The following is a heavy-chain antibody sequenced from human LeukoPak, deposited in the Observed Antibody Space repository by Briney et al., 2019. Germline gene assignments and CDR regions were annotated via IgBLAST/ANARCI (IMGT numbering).Heavy chain of an antibody. CDR2: INHSGST. D-gene: IGHD6-6*01. CDR3: ARSSGLVFY. V-gene: IGHV4-34*01. J-gene: IGHJ4*02. CDR1: GGSSSGYY. Sequence: SETLSLTCAVYGGSSSGYYWSWIRQPPGKGLEWIGEINHSGSTNYNPSLKSRVTISVDTSKNQFSLKLSSVTAADTAVYYCARSSGLVFYWGQGTLVTVSS.